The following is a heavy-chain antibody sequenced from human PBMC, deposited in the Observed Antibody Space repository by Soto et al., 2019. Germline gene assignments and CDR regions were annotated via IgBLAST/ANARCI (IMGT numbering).Heavy chain of an antibody. J-gene: IGHJ6*02. Sequence: QVQLVESGGGVVQPGRSLRLSCAASGFTFSTYGMHWVRQAPGKGLERVAALSHDETNKFYADSVKGRFTISRDNSKNTLYLEMFSLRAEDTAVYYCVKEGRGSTTSCSRCYGLDVWGQGTTVTVSS. CDR2: LSHDETNK. CDR1: GFTFSTYG. V-gene: IGHV3-30*18. D-gene: IGHD2-2*01. CDR3: VKEGRGSTTSCSRCYGLDV.